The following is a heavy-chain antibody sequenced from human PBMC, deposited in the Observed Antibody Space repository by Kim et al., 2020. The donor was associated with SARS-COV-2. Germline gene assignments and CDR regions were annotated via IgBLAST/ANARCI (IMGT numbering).Heavy chain of an antibody. V-gene: IGHV4-34*01. D-gene: IGHD5-12*01. CDR3: ARVFKYKYSPPFDY. CDR2: INHSGST. Sequence: SQTLSLTCAVYGGSFSGYYWSWIRQPPGKGLEWIGEINHSGSTNYNPSLKSRVTMSVDTSKNQFSLKLSSVTAADTAVYYCARVFKYKYSPPFDYWGQGT. CDR1: GGSFSGYY. J-gene: IGHJ4*02.